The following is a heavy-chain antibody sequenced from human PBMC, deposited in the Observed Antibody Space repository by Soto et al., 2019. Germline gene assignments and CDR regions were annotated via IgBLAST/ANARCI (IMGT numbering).Heavy chain of an antibody. CDR3: ARHSTQDYYDSRGP. CDR1: GYSFTSYW. V-gene: IGHV5-10-1*01. Sequence: PGESLKISCKGSGYSFTSYWISWVRQLPGKGLEWMGRIDPSDSYTNYSPSFQGHVTISADKSISAAYLQWSSLKASDTAMYYWARHSTQDYYDSRGPGGQGPLVTVSS. D-gene: IGHD3-22*01. CDR2: IDPSDSYT. J-gene: IGHJ4*02.